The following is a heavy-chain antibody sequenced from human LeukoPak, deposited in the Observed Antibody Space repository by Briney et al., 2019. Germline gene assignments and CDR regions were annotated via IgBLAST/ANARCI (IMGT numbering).Heavy chain of an antibody. CDR2: IKQDGSEK. V-gene: IGHV3-7*01. Sequence: GGSLRLSCAASGFTFSSYWMSWVRQAPGKGLEWVANIKQDGSEKYYVDSVKGRFTISRDNAKNSLDLQMNSLRAEDTAVYYCARDYDFWSGYSIDYWGQGTQVTVSS. D-gene: IGHD3-3*01. J-gene: IGHJ4*02. CDR3: ARDYDFWSGYSIDY. CDR1: GFTFSSYW.